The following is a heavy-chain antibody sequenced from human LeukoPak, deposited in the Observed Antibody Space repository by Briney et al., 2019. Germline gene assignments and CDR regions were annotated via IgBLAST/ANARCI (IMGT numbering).Heavy chain of an antibody. CDR3: ARDTADY. CDR2: INPSGGST. Sequence: ASVKVSCKVSGYTLTELSMHWVRQAPGKGLEWMGIINPSGGSTSYAQKFQGRVTMTRDTSTSTVYMELSSLRSEDTAVYYCARDTADYWGQGTLVTVSS. D-gene: IGHD2-21*02. J-gene: IGHJ4*02. V-gene: IGHV1-46*01. CDR1: GYTLTELS.